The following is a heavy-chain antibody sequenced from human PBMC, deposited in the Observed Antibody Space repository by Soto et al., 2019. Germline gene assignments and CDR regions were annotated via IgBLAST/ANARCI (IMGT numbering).Heavy chain of an antibody. CDR2: ARNKFYRYTT. CDR1: GFTFSDHY. V-gene: IGHV3-72*01. D-gene: IGHD3-16*01. J-gene: IGHJ3*02. CDR3: ARSTPDLGYHDAFNI. Sequence: GGSLRLSCAASGFTFSDHYIDWVRQAPGKGLEWIGRARNKFYRYTTQYAASVQGRFTLSRDDSKNSVYLQMSSLKTEDTAVYYCARSTPDLGYHDAFNIWGQGPMVTVSS.